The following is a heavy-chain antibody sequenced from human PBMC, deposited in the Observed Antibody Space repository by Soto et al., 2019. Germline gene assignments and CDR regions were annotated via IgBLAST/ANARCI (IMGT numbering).Heavy chain of an antibody. CDR3: ASSTVNLFDY. J-gene: IGHJ4*02. Sequence: SETLSLTCPVSGGSISSYYWSWIRQPPGKGLEWIGYIYYSGSTNYNPSLKSRVTISVDTSKNQFSLKLSSVTAADTAVYYCASSTVNLFDYWGQGTLVTVSS. CDR2: IYYSGST. D-gene: IGHD4-17*01. V-gene: IGHV4-59*01. CDR1: GGSISSYY.